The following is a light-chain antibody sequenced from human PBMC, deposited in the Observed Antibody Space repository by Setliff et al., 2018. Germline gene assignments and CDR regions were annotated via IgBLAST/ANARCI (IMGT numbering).Light chain of an antibody. CDR3: CSYAGDNTYV. J-gene: IGLJ1*01. V-gene: IGLV2-23*02. Sequence: LTQPASVSGSPGQSIAISCTGTSSDVGTYNVVSWYQHYPGKAPKLMIYEVSQRPSGVSNRFSGSKSGNTASLTISGLQTEDEADYYCCSYAGDNTYVFGTGTKVTVL. CDR1: SSDVGTYNV. CDR2: EVS.